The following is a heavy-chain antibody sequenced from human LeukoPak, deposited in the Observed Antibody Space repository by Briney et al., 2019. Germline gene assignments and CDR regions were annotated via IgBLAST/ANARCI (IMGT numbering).Heavy chain of an antibody. CDR3: ASDRYYGSGSY. J-gene: IGHJ4*02. V-gene: IGHV1-69*04. D-gene: IGHD3-10*01. CDR2: IIPILGIA. CDR1: GGTFSSYA. Sequence: ASVKVSCKASGGTFSSYAISWVRQAPGQGLEWMGRIIPILGIANYAQKFQGRVTITADKSTSTAYMELSSLRSEDAAVYYCASDRYYGSGSYWGQGTLVTVSS.